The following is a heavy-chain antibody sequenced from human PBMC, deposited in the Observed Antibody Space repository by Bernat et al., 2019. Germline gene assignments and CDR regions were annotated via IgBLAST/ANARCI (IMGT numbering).Heavy chain of an antibody. Sequence: EVQLVESGGGLVQPGRSLRLSCAASGFTFDDSVMHWVRQAPGKGLEWVSGITWNGGIIDYADSVKGRFTTSRDNAKNSLYLQMNSLKTEDTAFYYCAKLAGSGSWGQGTLVTVSS. V-gene: IGHV3-9*01. J-gene: IGHJ4*02. D-gene: IGHD3-10*01. CDR3: AKLAGSGS. CDR1: GFTFDDSV. CDR2: ITWNGGII.